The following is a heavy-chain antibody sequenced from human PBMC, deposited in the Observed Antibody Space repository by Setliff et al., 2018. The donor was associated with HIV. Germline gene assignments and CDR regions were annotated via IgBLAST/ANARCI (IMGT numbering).Heavy chain of an antibody. J-gene: IGHJ4*02. CDR3: ARLRVSSSSQTFDH. V-gene: IGHV4-59*11. D-gene: IGHD6-6*01. CDR1: GGSISNQY. CDR2: IYYSGTT. Sequence: SETLSLTCTVPGGSISNQYWSWIRQPQGKGLEWIGYIYYSGTTHYNPSLKSRVAMSVDTSKNQFSLDLTSVTPADTAVYYSARLRVSSSSQTFDHWGQGILVTVSS.